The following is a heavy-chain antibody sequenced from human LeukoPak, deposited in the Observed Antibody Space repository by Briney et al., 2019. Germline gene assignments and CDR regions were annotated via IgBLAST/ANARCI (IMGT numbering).Heavy chain of an antibody. J-gene: IGHJ4*02. Sequence: GGSLRLSCAASGFTFSSYWMTWVRQAPGKGLEWVANIKQDESQKYYVDSVKGRFTISRDNAKNSLFLQMNSLRAEDTAVYYRARDQAVASVYREDSWGQGTLVTVSS. CDR2: IKQDESQK. V-gene: IGHV3-7*01. CDR3: ARDQAVASVYREDS. D-gene: IGHD6-19*01. CDR1: GFTFSSYW.